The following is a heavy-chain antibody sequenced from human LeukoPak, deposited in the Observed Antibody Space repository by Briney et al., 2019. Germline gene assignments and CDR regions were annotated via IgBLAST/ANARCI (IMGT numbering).Heavy chain of an antibody. CDR1: GFTFSSYA. Sequence: GGSLRLSCAASGFTFSSYAMSWVRQAPGKGLEWVSAISGSGGSTYYADSVKGRFTISRDNSKDTLYLQMNSLRAEDTAVYYCATKGYCSSTSCYLASSNWFDPWGQGTLVTVSS. V-gene: IGHV3-23*01. CDR3: ATKGYCSSTSCYLASSNWFDP. J-gene: IGHJ5*02. CDR2: ISGSGGST. D-gene: IGHD2-2*01.